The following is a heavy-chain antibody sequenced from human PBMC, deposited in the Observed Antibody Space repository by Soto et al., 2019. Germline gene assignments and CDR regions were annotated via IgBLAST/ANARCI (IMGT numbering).Heavy chain of an antibody. D-gene: IGHD2-15*01. CDR2: ISYSGST. CDR1: GASSNPYY. J-gene: IGHJ5*02. Sequence: PSETLSLPCTVSGASSNPYYWSWIRQPPGKGLEWIGYISYSGSTDYNPSLKSRVTISFDASKNQISLQVRSATAADAAVYYCARDLKEYCSDGKCNWFDPWGQGTLVT. V-gene: IGHV4-59*01. CDR3: ARDLKEYCSDGKCNWFDP.